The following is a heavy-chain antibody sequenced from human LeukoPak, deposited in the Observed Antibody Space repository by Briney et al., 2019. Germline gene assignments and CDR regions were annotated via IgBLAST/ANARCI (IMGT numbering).Heavy chain of an antibody. D-gene: IGHD2-21*02. V-gene: IGHV1-46*01. Sequence: GASVKVSCKASGYTFTSYYMHWVRQAPGQGLEWMGIINPSGGSTSYAQKFQGRVTMTRDTSTSTVYMELSSLRSEDTAVYYCARGGCGGDCYSPSRQIDYWGQGTLVTVSS. CDR3: ARGGCGGDCYSPSRQIDY. J-gene: IGHJ4*02. CDR1: GYTFTSYY. CDR2: INPSGGST.